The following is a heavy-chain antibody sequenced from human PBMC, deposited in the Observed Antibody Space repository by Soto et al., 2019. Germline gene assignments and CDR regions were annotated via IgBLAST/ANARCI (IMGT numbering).Heavy chain of an antibody. CDR1: GFTFYQYT. CDR2: IYGSAAST. J-gene: IGHJ4*02. D-gene: IGHD1-1*01. V-gene: IGHV3-23*01. CDR3: VNDRQPDDRGDFDW. Sequence: DVQLWESGGDLVRPGASLRLSCTASGFTFYQYTISWVRQAPGRGLEWVAGIYGSAASTFYADSVRGRFSISRDNSRNTVYLQMNSLRVDDTAVYYCVNDRQPDDRGDFDWWGQGTRVTVS.